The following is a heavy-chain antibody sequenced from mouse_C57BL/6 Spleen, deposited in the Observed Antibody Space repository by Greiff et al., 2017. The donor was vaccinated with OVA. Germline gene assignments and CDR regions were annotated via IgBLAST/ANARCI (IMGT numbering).Heavy chain of an antibody. CDR1: GFNIKNTY. CDR3: ARTSNYKGHYYAMDY. D-gene: IGHD2-5*01. J-gene: IGHJ4*01. V-gene: IGHV14-3*01. CDR2: IDPANGNT. Sequence: VQLKESVAELVRPGASVKLSCTASGFNIKNTYMHWVKQRPEQGLEWIGRIDPANGNTKYAPKFQGKATITADTSSNTAYLQLSSLTSEDTAIYYCARTSNYKGHYYAMDYWGQGTSVTVSS.